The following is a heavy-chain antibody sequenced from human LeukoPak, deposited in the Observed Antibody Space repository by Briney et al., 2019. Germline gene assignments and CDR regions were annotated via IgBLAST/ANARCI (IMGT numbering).Heavy chain of an antibody. CDR2: INPNSGGT. CDR3: ARDSGVYDSSGYHDY. D-gene: IGHD3-22*01. CDR1: GYTFTGYY. Sequence: ASVKVSCKASGYTFTGYYMHWVRQAPGQGLAWMGWINPNSGGTNYAQKFQGRVTMTRDTSISTAYMELSRLRSDDTAVYYCARDSGVYDSSGYHDYWGQGTLVTVSS. J-gene: IGHJ4*02. V-gene: IGHV1-2*02.